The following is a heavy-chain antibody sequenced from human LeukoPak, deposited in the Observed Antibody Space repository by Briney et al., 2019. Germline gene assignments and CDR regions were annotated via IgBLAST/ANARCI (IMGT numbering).Heavy chain of an antibody. CDR1: GFTFSSYG. CDR2: IQYDGSNK. J-gene: IGHJ4*02. Sequence: GGSLRLSCAASGFTFSSYGMHWVRQAPGKGLKWVAFIQYDGSNKYYTDSVKGRFTISRDNSKNTLYLQMNSLRAEDTAVYYCARDKGGYSYGYDYWGQGTLVTVSS. CDR3: ARDKGGYSYGYDY. V-gene: IGHV3-30*02. D-gene: IGHD5-18*01.